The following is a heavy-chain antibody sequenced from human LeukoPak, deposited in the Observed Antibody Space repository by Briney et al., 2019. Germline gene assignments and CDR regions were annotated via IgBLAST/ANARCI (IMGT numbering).Heavy chain of an antibody. D-gene: IGHD3-9*01. CDR2: IYSGGST. CDR1: GFTLSSYG. Sequence: GRSLRLSCAASGFTLSSYGMHWVRQAPGKGLEWVSVIYSGGSTYYADSVKGRFTISRDNSKNTLYLQMNSLRAEDTAVYYCARALYYDILTGYYASFDYWGQGTLVTVSS. J-gene: IGHJ4*02. V-gene: IGHV3-66*01. CDR3: ARALYYDILTGYYASFDY.